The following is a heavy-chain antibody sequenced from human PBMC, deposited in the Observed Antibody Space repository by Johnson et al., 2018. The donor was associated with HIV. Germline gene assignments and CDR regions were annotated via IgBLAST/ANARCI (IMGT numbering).Heavy chain of an antibody. CDR3: ARAYSYGAFDI. V-gene: IGHV3-66*01. CDR1: GFTVSTNY. J-gene: IGHJ3*02. CDR2: INSGDTT. D-gene: IGHD5-18*01. Sequence: VQLVESGGGLVQPGGSLRLSCASGFTVSTNYMSWVRQAPGKGLEWVSVINSGDTTYYAASVKGRFTISRDNSKHTLYLQMNSLRAEDTAVYYCARAYSYGAFDIWGLGTKVTVSS.